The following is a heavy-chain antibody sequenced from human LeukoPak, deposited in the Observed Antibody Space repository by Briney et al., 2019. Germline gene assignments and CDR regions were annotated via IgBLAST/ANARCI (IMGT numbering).Heavy chain of an antibody. J-gene: IGHJ3*01. D-gene: IGHD3-22*01. CDR3: ARRAPFYEGSAYYGMHAFDV. CDR1: GGSISSYY. Sequence: SETLSLTCTVSGGSISSYYWSWIRQPPGKGLEWIGYIRYSGSSNYNPSLRSRVTISVDTSKNQYSLNLSSVTAADTAVYYCARRAPFYEGSAYYGMHAFDVWGQGTMVTVSS. V-gene: IGHV4-59*01. CDR2: IRYSGSS.